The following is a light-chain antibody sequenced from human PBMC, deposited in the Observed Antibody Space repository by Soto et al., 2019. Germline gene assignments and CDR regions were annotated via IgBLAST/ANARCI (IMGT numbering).Light chain of an antibody. CDR3: QQIKSYPIT. CDR2: GAS. CDR1: QGISSY. J-gene: IGKJ5*01. Sequence: DIQLTQSPSFLSASVGDRVTITCRASQGISSYLAWYQKKPGKAPNLLIYGASTLQSGVPSRFSSSASGTEFTLTISSLQTEDFATYYCQQIKSYPITFGQGTRLEIK. V-gene: IGKV1-9*01.